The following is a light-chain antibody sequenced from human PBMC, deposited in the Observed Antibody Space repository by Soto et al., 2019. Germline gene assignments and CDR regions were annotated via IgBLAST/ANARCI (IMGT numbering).Light chain of an antibody. Sequence: EIVMTQSPATLSVSPGETTRLSCRASQSINSDVAWYQQKVGQTPRLLIHGASTRATGIAARFSGSGSGTDFTLTISSLEPEDFAVYYCQQRSKWPPEVTFGQGTRLEIK. CDR2: GAS. CDR1: QSINSD. V-gene: IGKV3-11*01. J-gene: IGKJ5*01. CDR3: QQRSKWPPEVT.